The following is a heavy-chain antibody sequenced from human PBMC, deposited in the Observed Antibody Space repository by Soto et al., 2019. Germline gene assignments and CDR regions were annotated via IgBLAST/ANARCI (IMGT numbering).Heavy chain of an antibody. V-gene: IGHV3-30*04. D-gene: IGHD6-13*01. CDR1: GFTFSDYA. Sequence: QVQLVESGGGVVQPGKSLRLSCAASGFTFSDYAMHWVRQAAGKGLEWVALISYDGRHKDYADSVKGRFTISRDNSNNTLSLQMNSLRPEDSGVYYCADDSSSYSNYFDHWGQGTLVTVSS. J-gene: IGHJ4*02. CDR3: ADDSSSYSNYFDH. CDR2: ISYDGRHK.